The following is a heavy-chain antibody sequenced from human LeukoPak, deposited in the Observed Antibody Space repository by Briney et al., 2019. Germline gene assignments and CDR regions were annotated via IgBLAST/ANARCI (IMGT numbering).Heavy chain of an antibody. CDR2: ISYDGSNK. CDR1: GFTFSSYG. V-gene: IGHV3-30*03. J-gene: IGHJ4*02. CDR3: ARVPAAGTGPDY. Sequence: GGSLRLSCAASGFTFSSYGMHWVRQAPGKGLEWVAVISYDGSNKYYADSVKGRFTISRDNSKNTLYLQINSLRPEDTAVYYCARVPAAGTGPDYWGQGTLVTVSS. D-gene: IGHD6-13*01.